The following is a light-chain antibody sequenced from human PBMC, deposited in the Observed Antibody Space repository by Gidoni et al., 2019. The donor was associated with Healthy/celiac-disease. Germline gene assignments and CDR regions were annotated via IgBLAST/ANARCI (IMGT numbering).Light chain of an antibody. CDR2: WGS. V-gene: IGKV2-28*01. CDR1: QSLLHSNGYNY. Sequence: DIVLTQSPLSLPVTPGQPASISFRSSQSLLHSNGYNYLDWYLQKPGQSPQLLIYWGSNRASGVPDRFSGSGSGTDFTLKISRVEAEDVGVYYCMQALQTPWTFGQGTKVEIK. J-gene: IGKJ1*01. CDR3: MQALQTPWT.